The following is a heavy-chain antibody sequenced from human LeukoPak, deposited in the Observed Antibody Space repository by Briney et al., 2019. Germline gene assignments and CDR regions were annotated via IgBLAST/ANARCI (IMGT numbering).Heavy chain of an antibody. CDR3: ARDPGYCSSTSCRDQKMKNWFDP. CDR2: IIPILGIA. CDR1: GYTFTGYY. J-gene: IGHJ5*02. V-gene: IGHV1-69*10. D-gene: IGHD2-2*01. Sequence: ASVKVSCKASGYTFTGYYMHWVRQAPGQGLEWMGWIIPILGIANYAQKFQGRVTITADKSTSTAYMELSSLRSEDTAVYYCARDPGYCSSTSCRDQKMKNWFDPWGQGTLVTVSS.